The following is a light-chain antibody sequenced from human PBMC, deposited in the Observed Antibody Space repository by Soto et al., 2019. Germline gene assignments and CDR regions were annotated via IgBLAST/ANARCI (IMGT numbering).Light chain of an antibody. Sequence: EIVLTQSPATLSLSPGERATLSCRASQSVSSHLAWYQQKPGQTPRLLIYDASNRATGIPVRFSGSGSGTDFTLTISSLEPEDFAVYYCQQRSNWPLTFGGGNKVEIK. CDR1: QSVSSH. V-gene: IGKV3-11*01. CDR3: QQRSNWPLT. CDR2: DAS. J-gene: IGKJ4*01.